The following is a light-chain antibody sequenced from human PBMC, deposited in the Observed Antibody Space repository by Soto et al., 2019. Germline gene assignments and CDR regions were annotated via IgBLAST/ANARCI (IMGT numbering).Light chain of an antibody. CDR3: QQVNSFPPT. J-gene: IGKJ4*01. CDR2: AAS. V-gene: IGKV1-12*01. CDR1: QGISIW. Sequence: DIQMAQSPSSVSASVGDRVTISCRASQGISIWLAWYQQKPGKAPKLLVYAASNLQRGVPSRFSGSGSGTHFTLTISSLQPEDFATYYCQQVNSFPPTFGGGTKVDI.